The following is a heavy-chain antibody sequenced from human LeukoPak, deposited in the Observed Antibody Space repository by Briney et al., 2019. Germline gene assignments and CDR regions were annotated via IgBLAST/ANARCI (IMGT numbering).Heavy chain of an antibody. CDR1: GLTFSSYW. D-gene: IGHD1-26*01. CDR2: INSDGSST. Sequence: GGSLRLSCAASGLTFSSYWMHWVRQAPGKGLVWVSRINSDGSSTSYANSVKGRFTISRDNAKNTLYLQMNSLRAEDTAVYYCARRSSGSPPYYFGYWGQGTLVTVSS. CDR3: ARRSSGSPPYYFGY. V-gene: IGHV3-74*01. J-gene: IGHJ4*02.